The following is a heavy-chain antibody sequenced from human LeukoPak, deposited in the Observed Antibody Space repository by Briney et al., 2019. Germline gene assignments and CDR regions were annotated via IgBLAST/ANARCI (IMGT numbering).Heavy chain of an antibody. D-gene: IGHD6-19*01. CDR1: GFTFNSYS. CDR3: ARDPADSRGWYNY. Sequence: PGGSLRLSCAASGFTFNSYSMNWVRQAPGKGLEWVSSISSSSSYIYYADSVKGRFTISRGNAKNSLYLQMNSLRAEDTAVYYCARDPADSRGWYNYWGQGALVTVSS. J-gene: IGHJ4*02. V-gene: IGHV3-21*01. CDR2: ISSSSSYI.